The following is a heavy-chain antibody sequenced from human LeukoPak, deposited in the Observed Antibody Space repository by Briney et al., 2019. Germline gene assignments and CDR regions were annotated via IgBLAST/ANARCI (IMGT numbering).Heavy chain of an antibody. J-gene: IGHJ6*03. D-gene: IGHD6-13*01. CDR3: AKDLSKQHLVGRGGGGNYYYMDV. Sequence: GGSLRLSCTVSGFTVSSNSMSWVRQAPGKGLEWVSFIYSGGNTHYSDSVKGRFTISRDNSKNTLYLQMNSLRAEDTAVYYCAKDLSKQHLVGRGGGGNYYYMDVWGKGTTVTISS. CDR2: IYSGGNT. V-gene: IGHV3-53*01. CDR1: GFTVSSNS.